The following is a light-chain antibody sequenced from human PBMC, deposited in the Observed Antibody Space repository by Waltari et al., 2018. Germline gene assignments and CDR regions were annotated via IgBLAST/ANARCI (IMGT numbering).Light chain of an antibody. CDR2: SST. Sequence: QTVVTQEPSLTVSPGGTVTLTCTSSTGPVASGHYPSWFQQMPGQAPRALIFSSTIKYSWTPVRFSGSLLGGKAALTLSSVQPEDEADYYCLLHFGGDQLVFGGGTRLTVL. CDR3: LLHFGGDQLV. CDR1: TGPVASGHY. V-gene: IGLV7-43*01. J-gene: IGLJ3*02.